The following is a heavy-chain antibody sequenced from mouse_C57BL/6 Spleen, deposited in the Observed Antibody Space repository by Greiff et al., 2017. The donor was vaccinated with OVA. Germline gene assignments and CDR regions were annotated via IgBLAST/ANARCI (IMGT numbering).Heavy chain of an antibody. D-gene: IGHD2-1*01. CDR3: ERANYGNYHYWYFDD. CDR2: ISSGSSTI. J-gene: IGHJ1*03. CDR1: GFTFSDYG. Sequence: EVKLVESGGGLVKPGGSLKLSCAASGFTFSDYGMHWVRQAPEKGLEWVAYISSGSSTIYYADTVKGRFTISRDNAKNTLFLQMTSLRSEDTAMYYCERANYGNYHYWYFDDWGTGTTVTVSS. V-gene: IGHV5-17*01.